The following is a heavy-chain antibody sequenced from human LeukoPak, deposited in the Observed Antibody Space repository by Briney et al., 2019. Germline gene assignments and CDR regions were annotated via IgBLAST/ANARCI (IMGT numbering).Heavy chain of an antibody. CDR1: GYTFTGYY. CDR3: ARGRDWGSGGSGLSY. Sequence: ASVKVSCKASGYTFTGYYMHWVRQAPGQGLEWMGWINPNSGGTNYAQKFQGRVTMTRDTSISTAYMELSRLRSDDTAVYYCARGRDWGSGGSGLSYWGQGTLVTVSS. V-gene: IGHV1-2*02. CDR2: INPNSGGT. J-gene: IGHJ4*02. D-gene: IGHD6-19*01.